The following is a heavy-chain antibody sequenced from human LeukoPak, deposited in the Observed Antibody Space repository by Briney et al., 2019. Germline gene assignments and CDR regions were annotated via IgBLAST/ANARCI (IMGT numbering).Heavy chain of an antibody. D-gene: IGHD3-22*01. CDR2: INSDGSST. Sequence: GGSLRLSCAASGFTFSSYWMHWVHHAPGKGLVWVSRINSDGSSTSYADSVKGRFTISRDNAKNTLYLQMNSLRAEDSAVYYCARRYYYDSSGYYYVDYFDYWGQGTLVTVSS. CDR1: GFTFSSYW. V-gene: IGHV3-74*01. J-gene: IGHJ4*02. CDR3: ARRYYYDSSGYYYVDYFDY.